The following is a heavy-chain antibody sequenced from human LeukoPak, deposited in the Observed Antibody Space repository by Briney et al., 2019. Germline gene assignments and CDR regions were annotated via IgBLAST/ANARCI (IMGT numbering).Heavy chain of an antibody. CDR1: GYTFTNYS. V-gene: IGHV1-2*02. Sequence: ASVKVSCKASGYTFTNYSIHWVRQAPGQGLEWMGWINPNSGGTNYAQKSQGRVTMTRDTSISTAYMELSRLRSDDTAVYYCARGAEYSSSSVDYWGQGTLVTVSS. CDR2: INPNSGGT. CDR3: ARGAEYSSSSVDY. D-gene: IGHD6-6*01. J-gene: IGHJ4*02.